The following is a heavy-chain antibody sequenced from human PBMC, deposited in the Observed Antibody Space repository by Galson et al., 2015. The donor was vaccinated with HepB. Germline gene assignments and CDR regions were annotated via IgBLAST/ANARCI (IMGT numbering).Heavy chain of an antibody. J-gene: IGHJ5*02. Sequence: PALVKPTQTLTLTCSFSGFSLNNSGVGVGWIRQPPGKALEWLALIYWDDGKHYSPSLKSRLTITKDNSKNLVVLTMTNMDPADTATYYCVHSITIFGVVSWFDPWGQGSLVTVAS. V-gene: IGHV2-5*02. CDR1: GFSLNNSGVG. CDR3: VHSITIFGVVSWFDP. CDR2: IYWDDGK. D-gene: IGHD3-3*01.